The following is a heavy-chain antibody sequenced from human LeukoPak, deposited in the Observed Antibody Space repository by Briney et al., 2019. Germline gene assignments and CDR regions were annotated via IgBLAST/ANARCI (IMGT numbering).Heavy chain of an antibody. CDR2: ISGSGGST. CDR1: GFSFSDYY. D-gene: IGHD3-22*01. Sequence: GGSLRLSCAASGFSFSDYYMSWIRQAPGKGLEWVSAISGSGGSTYYADSVKGRFTISRDNSKNTLHLQMNSLRAEDTAVYYCAKDAKPYYYDSSGYYYAGAFDIWGQGTMVTVSS. CDR3: AKDAKPYYYDSSGYYYAGAFDI. J-gene: IGHJ3*02. V-gene: IGHV3-23*01.